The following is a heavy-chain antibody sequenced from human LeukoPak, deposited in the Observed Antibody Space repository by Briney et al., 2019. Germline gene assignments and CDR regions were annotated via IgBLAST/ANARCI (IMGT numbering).Heavy chain of an antibody. CDR1: GYTFTSYD. Sequence: ASVKVSCTASGYTFTSYDINWVRQATGQGLEWMGWMNPNSGNTGYAQKFQGRVTMTRNTSISTAYMELSSLRSEDTAVYYCARGANRYYYYGMDVWGQGTTVTVSS. CDR3: ARGANRYYYYGMDV. CDR2: MNPNSGNT. V-gene: IGHV1-8*01. J-gene: IGHJ6*02.